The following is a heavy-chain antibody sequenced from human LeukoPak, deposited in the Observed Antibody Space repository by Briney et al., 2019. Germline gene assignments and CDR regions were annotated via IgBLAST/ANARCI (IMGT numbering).Heavy chain of an antibody. CDR2: IYHSGST. CDR3: ARSYRDGYNFLDS. J-gene: IGHJ4*02. Sequence: SETLSLTCAVSGYSISSGYYWGWIRQPPGKGLEWIGSIYHSGSTYYNPSLKSRVTISVDTSKNQFSLKLSSVTAADTAVYYCARSYRDGYNFLDSWGQGTLVTVSS. V-gene: IGHV4-38-2*01. CDR1: GYSISSGYY. D-gene: IGHD5-24*01.